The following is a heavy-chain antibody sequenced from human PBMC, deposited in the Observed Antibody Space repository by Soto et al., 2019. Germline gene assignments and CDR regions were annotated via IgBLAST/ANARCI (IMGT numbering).Heavy chain of an antibody. J-gene: IGHJ6*02. CDR2: IYPGDSDT. D-gene: IGHD3-22*01. V-gene: IGHV5-51*01. CDR3: ARGGYYYDSSGYPPYADYYYYYGMDV. CDR1: GYSFTSYW. Sequence: GESLKISCKGSGYSFTSYWIGWVRQMPGKGLEWMGIIYPGDSDTRYSPSFQGQVTISADKSISTAYLQWSSLKASDTAMYYCARGGYYYDSSGYPPYADYYYYYGMDVWGQGTKVTVSS.